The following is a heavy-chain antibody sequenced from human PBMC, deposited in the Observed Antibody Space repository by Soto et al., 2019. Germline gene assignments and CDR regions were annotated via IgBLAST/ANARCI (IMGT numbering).Heavy chain of an antibody. CDR3: ARGYGSYYYGLDV. V-gene: IGHV3-30-3*01. D-gene: IGHD3-10*01. CDR1: GFTFSHYA. Sequence: PGGSLRLSCAASGFTFSHYAMHWVPQAPGKGLEWVTVIAYDGGTKYYANSVKGRFTISRDNSKSILYLQMNSLRAEDTAIYFCARGYGSYYYGLDVWGQGTTVTVSS. J-gene: IGHJ6*02. CDR2: IAYDGGTK.